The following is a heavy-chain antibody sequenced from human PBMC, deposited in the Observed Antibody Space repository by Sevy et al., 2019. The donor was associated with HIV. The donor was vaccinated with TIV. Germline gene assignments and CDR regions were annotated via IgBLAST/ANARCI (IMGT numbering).Heavy chain of an antibody. J-gene: IGHJ4*02. CDR3: ARGGYYYDNAAYYAFDS. CDR2: IWSDGAYE. Sequence: GWSLRLSCTTSGFTFSAYAMHWVRQAPGKGLEWVAIIWSDGAYEHHGDSVKGRFTISRDNSKNTLYLQMNSLRVEDTAVYYCARGGYYYDNAAYYAFDSWGQGTLVTVSS. V-gene: IGHV3-33*01. CDR1: GFTFSAYA. D-gene: IGHD3-22*01.